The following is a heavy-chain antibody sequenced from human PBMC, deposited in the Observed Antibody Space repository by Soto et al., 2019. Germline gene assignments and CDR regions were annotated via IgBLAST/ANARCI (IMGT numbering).Heavy chain of an antibody. V-gene: IGHV3-23*01. Sequence: LRLSCAASGFTFSGYAMSWVRQAPGKGLEWVSAISGSGGSTYYADSVKGRFTISRDNSKNTLYLQMNSLRAEDTAVYYCAKGTQITIFGVVPTAYWGQGTLVTVSS. CDR3: AKGTQITIFGVVPTAY. J-gene: IGHJ4*02. D-gene: IGHD3-3*01. CDR2: ISGSGGST. CDR1: GFTFSGYA.